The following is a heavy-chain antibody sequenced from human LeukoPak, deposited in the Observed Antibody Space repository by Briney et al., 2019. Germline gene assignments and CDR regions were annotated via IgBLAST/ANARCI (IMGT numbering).Heavy chain of an antibody. CDR1: GDSFSGSTAD. J-gene: IGHJ4*02. D-gene: IGHD2-21*02. CDR3: ARVGVRTYCGCGCYSDYFDT. Sequence: SETLSLTCSVTGDSFSGSTADWAWIRQPPGKGLEWIGNIYYRGSTHYSPSLESRVTISLDTPRNHLSLRLYSVTAADMAVYYCARVGVRTYCGCGCYSDYFDTWGQGTLVTVSS. V-gene: IGHV4-39*07. CDR2: IYYRGST.